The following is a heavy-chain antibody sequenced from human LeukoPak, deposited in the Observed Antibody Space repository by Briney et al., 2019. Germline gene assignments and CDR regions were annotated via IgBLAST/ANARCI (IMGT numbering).Heavy chain of an antibody. CDR1: GGTFSSYA. J-gene: IGHJ4*02. CDR2: IIPILGIA. Sequence: GSSVKVSCKASGGTFSSYAISWVRQAPGQGLEWMGRIIPILGIANYAQKFQGRVTITADKSTSTAYMELSSLRSEDTALYYCARRPPSPAAGTFGWDYSHYWGQGTLVTVSS. V-gene: IGHV1-69*04. CDR3: ARRPPSPAAGTFGWDYSHY. D-gene: IGHD6-13*01.